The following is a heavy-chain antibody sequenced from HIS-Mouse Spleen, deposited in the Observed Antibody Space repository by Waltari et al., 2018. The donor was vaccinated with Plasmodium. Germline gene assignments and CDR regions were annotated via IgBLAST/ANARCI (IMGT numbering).Heavy chain of an antibody. CDR2: IGTAGDT. CDR1: GFTFSSYD. CDR3: ARGRWNHAFDI. Sequence: EVQLVESGGGLVQPGGSLRLSCAASGFTFSSYDMHWVLQATGKGLEWVSAIGTAGDTYYPGSVKGRFTISRENAKNSLYLQMNSLRAGDTAVYYCARGRWNHAFDIWGQGTMVTVSS. V-gene: IGHV3-13*01. D-gene: IGHD1-1*01. J-gene: IGHJ3*02.